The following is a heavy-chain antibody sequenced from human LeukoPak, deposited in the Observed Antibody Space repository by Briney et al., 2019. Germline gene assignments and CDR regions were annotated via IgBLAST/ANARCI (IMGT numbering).Heavy chain of an antibody. CDR1: GFTFSSYT. Sequence: GGSLRLSCAASGFTFSSYTMNWVRQAPGKGLEWVSSISSSSYIYYADSVKGRFTISRDNAKNSLYLQMNSLRAEDTAVYYCARENNDSSGTMYYFDYWGQGTLVTVSS. CDR3: ARENNDSSGTMYYFDY. D-gene: IGHD3-22*01. J-gene: IGHJ4*02. V-gene: IGHV3-21*01. CDR2: ISSSSYI.